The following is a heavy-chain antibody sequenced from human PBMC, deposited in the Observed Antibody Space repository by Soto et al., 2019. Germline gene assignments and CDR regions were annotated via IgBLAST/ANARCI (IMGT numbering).Heavy chain of an antibody. CDR2: ISAYNGNT. CDR1: GYTFTSYG. D-gene: IGHD6-6*01. CDR3: ASGPVYSSSPVERDAFDI. Sequence: QVQLVQSGAEVKKPGASVKVSCKASGYTFTSYGISWVRQAPGQGLEWMGWISAYNGNTNYAQKLQGRVTMTTDTSTSTAYMELRSLRSDDTAVYYCASGPVYSSSPVERDAFDIWGQGTMVTVSS. J-gene: IGHJ3*02. V-gene: IGHV1-18*01.